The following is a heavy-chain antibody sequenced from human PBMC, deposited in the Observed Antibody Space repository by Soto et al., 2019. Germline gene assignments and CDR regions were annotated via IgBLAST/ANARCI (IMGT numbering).Heavy chain of an antibody. CDR2: IIPIFGTA. V-gene: IGHV1-69*13. CDR1: GGTLSSYA. Sequence: SVKVSCKASGGTLSSYAISWVRQAPGRGLEWMGGIIPIFGTANYAQKFQGRVTITADESTSTAYMELSSLRSEDTAVYYCAVVVVAATDIYYYGMDVWGQGTTVTVLL. CDR3: AVVVVAATDIYYYGMDV. J-gene: IGHJ6*02. D-gene: IGHD2-15*01.